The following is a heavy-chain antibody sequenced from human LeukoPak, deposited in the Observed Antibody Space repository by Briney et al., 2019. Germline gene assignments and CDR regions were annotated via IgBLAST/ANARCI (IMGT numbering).Heavy chain of an antibody. CDR1: GGSFSGYY. J-gene: IGHJ4*02. CDR3: AREPTFDPFDY. Sequence: SETLSLTCAVYGGSFSGYYWSWIRQPPGKGLEWIGEINHSGSTNYNPSLKSRVTISVDMSKNQFSLKLSSVTAADTAVYYCAREPTFDPFDYWGQGTLVTVSA. D-gene: IGHD2/OR15-2a*01. V-gene: IGHV4-34*01. CDR2: INHSGST.